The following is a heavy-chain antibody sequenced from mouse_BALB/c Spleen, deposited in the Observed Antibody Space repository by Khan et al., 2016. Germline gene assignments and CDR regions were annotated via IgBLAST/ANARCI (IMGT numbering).Heavy chain of an antibody. CDR2: IYPGGGDT. Sequence: QVQLQQSGAELVRPGSSVKISCKASGYAFSSYWMNWVKQRPGQGLEWIGQIYPGGGDTNYNGKFKGKATLTADKSSRTAYIQLSSLTSEDSAVYFCARGRMDYWGQGTSVTVSS. J-gene: IGHJ4*01. CDR1: GYAFSSYW. CDR3: ARGRMDY. V-gene: IGHV1-80*01.